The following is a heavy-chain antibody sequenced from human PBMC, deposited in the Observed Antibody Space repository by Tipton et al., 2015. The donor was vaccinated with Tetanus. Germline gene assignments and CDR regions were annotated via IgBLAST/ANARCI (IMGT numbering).Heavy chain of an antibody. CDR1: GASFSDYY. Sequence: LSLTCAVYGASFSDYYWSWIRQAPGKGLEWLSYISSSGATINYADSVKGRFTLSRDTAKNSLYLLMDSLRDEDTALYYCARPVEYGFDSWGQGTPVTVSS. CDR3: ARPVEYGFDS. D-gene: IGHD2/OR15-2a*01. J-gene: IGHJ4*02. V-gene: IGHV3-11*04. CDR2: ISSSGATI.